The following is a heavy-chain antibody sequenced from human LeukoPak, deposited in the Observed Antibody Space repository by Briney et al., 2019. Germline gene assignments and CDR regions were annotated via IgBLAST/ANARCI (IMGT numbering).Heavy chain of an antibody. CDR2: INPNSGGT. V-gene: IGHV1-2*02. J-gene: IGHJ4*02. CDR1: GYTFTGYY. CDR3: ARGPRRYYDSSGYCSY. D-gene: IGHD3-22*01. Sequence: ASVKVSCKASGYTFTGYYMHWVRQAPGQGLEWMGWINPNSGGTNYAQKLQGRVTMTRDTSIGTAYMELSRLRSDDTAVYYCARGPRRYYDSSGYCSYWGQGTLVTVSS.